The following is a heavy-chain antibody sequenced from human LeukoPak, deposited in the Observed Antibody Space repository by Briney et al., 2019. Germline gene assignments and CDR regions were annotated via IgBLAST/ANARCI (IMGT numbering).Heavy chain of an antibody. CDR2: ITTSSTYT. Sequence: PGGSLRLSCAASGFSFSSYNMNWVRQAPGKVLEWVSSITTSSTYTFYADSVKGRFTISRDNAKNSLYLQMNSLRAEDTAVYYCARVLTLTDCSSTSCYGYYYYYYMDVWGKGTTVTISS. D-gene: IGHD2-2*01. CDR3: ARVLTLTDCSSTSCYGYYYYYYMDV. V-gene: IGHV3-21*01. CDR1: GFSFSSYN. J-gene: IGHJ6*03.